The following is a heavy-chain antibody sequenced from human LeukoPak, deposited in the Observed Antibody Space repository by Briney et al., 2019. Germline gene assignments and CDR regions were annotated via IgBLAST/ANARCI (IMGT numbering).Heavy chain of an antibody. D-gene: IGHD2/OR15-2a*01. CDR2: IKTDGTTT. CDR1: GFTFSTYW. CDR3: VRSNSIRLGYGAFDI. J-gene: IGHJ3*02. Sequence: GGSLRLSCAVSGFTFSTYWMHWVRQAPGKGLVWVSRIKTDGTTTNYADSVKGRFTVSRDNVQNTLYLQMNSLRAEDTALYYCVRSNSIRLGYGAFDIWSQGTMVTVSS. V-gene: IGHV3-74*01.